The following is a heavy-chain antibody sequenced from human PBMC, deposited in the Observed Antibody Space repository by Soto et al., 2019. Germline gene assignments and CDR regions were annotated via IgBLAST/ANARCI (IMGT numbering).Heavy chain of an antibody. Sequence: GGSLRLSCAASGFTVSSNYMSWVRQAPGKGLEWVSVIYSGGSTYYADSVKGRFTISRDNSKNTLYLQMNSLRAEDTAVYYCARDGYSSSWYRDAFDIWGQGTMVTVSS. J-gene: IGHJ3*02. CDR2: IYSGGST. CDR3: ARDGYSSSWYRDAFDI. V-gene: IGHV3-53*01. D-gene: IGHD6-13*01. CDR1: GFTVSSNY.